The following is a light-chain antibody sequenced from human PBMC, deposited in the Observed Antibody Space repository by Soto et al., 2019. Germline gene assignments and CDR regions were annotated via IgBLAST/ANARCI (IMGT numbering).Light chain of an antibody. J-gene: IGKJ2*01. CDR2: KAS. CDR3: QQYNTLPPYT. V-gene: IGKV1-5*03. Sequence: DIQMTQSPSTLSASVGDRVTITCRASQNVNTWLAWYQQKPGKAPKVLIYKASSLQSGDPSRFSGSGSGTEFTLTISSLQPDDFATYYCQQYNTLPPYTFGQGTKVEIK. CDR1: QNVNTW.